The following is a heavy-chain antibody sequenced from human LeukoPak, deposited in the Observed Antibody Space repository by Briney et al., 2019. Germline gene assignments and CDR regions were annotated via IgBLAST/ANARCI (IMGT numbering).Heavy chain of an antibody. CDR2: IVVGSGRV. D-gene: IGHD2-21*02. Sequence: SVKVSCKAVGFTFSSSAMQWVRQPRAQRLEWIGWIVVGSGRVNYAQKFQERVTITRDMSTSTAYMELSSLRPEDTAVYYCASDYAGDWSPYAMDVWGQGTTVTVSS. V-gene: IGHV1-58*02. CDR3: ASDYAGDWSPYAMDV. CDR1: GFTFSSSA. J-gene: IGHJ6*02.